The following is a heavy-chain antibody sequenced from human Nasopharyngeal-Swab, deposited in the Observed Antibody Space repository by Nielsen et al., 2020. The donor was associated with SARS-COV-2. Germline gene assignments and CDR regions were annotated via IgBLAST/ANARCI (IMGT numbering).Heavy chain of an antibody. CDR3: ARGETAMVAYDH. Sequence: GESLKISCAASGFTFSHYNMAWVRQAPGKGLEWVSFTNSGTDYISYADSVKGRFTISRDNAKNSLYLQMDSLRGEDTAVYYCARGETAMVAYDHWGQGTLVTVSS. D-gene: IGHD5-18*01. CDR1: GFTFSHYN. CDR2: TNSGTDYI. J-gene: IGHJ4*02. V-gene: IGHV3-21*01.